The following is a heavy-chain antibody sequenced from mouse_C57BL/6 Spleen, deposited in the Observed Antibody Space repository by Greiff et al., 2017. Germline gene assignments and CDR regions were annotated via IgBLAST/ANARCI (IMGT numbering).Heavy chain of an antibody. CDR3: AREKDYDGSSYGGWDFEV. CDR2: IYPGDGAT. V-gene: IGHV1-80*01. Sequence: QVQLQQPGAELVKPGASVKISCKASGYAFSSYWMNWVKQRPGKGLEWIGQIYPGDGATNYNGKFKGKATLTADKSSSTAYMQLSSLTYEDSAVYVGAREKDYDGSSYGGWDFEVWGTGTTVTVAS. CDR1: GYAFSSYW. D-gene: IGHD1-1*01. J-gene: IGHJ1*03.